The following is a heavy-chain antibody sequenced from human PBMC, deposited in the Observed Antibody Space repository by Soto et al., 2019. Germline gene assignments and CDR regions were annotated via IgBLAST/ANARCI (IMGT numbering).Heavy chain of an antibody. V-gene: IGHV1-8*01. Sequence: QVQLVQSGAEVKKPGASVKVSCKASGYTFTSYDVNWVRQATGQGLEWMGWMNPKSDDTVYAQKFQGRVTMTRNTSIGTAYMELSSLRSEDTAVYYCARSLTTMVGPDYWGQGTLVTVSS. D-gene: IGHD3-10*01. CDR1: GYTFTSYD. J-gene: IGHJ4*02. CDR2: MNPKSDDT. CDR3: ARSLTTMVGPDY.